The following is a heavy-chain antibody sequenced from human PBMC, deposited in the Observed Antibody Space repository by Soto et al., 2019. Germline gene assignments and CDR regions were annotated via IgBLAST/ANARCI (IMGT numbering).Heavy chain of an antibody. J-gene: IGHJ6*01. CDR2: IIPIVGTA. V-gene: IGHV1-69*01. CDR1: GGTFSRYA. D-gene: IGHD3-10*01. CDR3: AVCMCFGELLLWNYDYDRMDV. Sequence: QVQLVQSGAEVKKPGSSVKVSCKASGGTFSRYAISWVRQAPGQGLEWMGGIIPIVGTANYAQKFQGRVTITANESTSTDYVELRSLRSEDTAVYYCAVCMCFGELLLWNYDYDRMDVCGHGTTVTVSS.